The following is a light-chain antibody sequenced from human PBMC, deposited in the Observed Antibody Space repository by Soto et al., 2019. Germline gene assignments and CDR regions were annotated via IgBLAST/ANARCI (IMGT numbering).Light chain of an antibody. CDR2: SGS. Sequence: EVVMTQSPATLSVSPGEKVTLSCRASQGLNNNLAWYQQKPGQAPRLLIFSGSARPTGIPATFSGSGSGTEFTLTISGLQSEDFAVYYCQQYKNWPPLTFGGGTKVDIK. J-gene: IGKJ4*01. CDR1: QGLNNN. V-gene: IGKV3-15*01. CDR3: QQYKNWPPLT.